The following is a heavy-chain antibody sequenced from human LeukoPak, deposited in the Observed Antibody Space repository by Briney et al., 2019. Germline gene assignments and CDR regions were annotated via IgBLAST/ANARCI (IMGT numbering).Heavy chain of an antibody. CDR2: XXYSGST. CDR3: ARLYYDSSGYYQICYFDY. J-gene: IGHJ4*02. CDR1: GGSISSSSYY. Sequence: CTVSGGSISSSSYYWGWIRQPRGKGLEWXXSXXYSGSTYYNPSLKSRVTISVDTSNNQFSLNLSSVTAADTAVYYCARLYYDSSGYYQICYFDYWGQGTLVTVSS. D-gene: IGHD3-22*01. V-gene: IGHV4-39*01.